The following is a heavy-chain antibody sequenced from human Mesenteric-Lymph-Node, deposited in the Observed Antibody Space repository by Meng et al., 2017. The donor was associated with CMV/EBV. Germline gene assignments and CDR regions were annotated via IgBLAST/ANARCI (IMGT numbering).Heavy chain of an antibody. CDR2: VIAYTGDT. CDR3: MKESQVWSYVNLHY. CDR1: GFPVAAFG. Sequence: QLVQSGAEGCKPRAAVKLPLKPLGFPVAAFGISLVRPSTGRGLEWMGWVIAYTGDTNNAQNVQGRVTMTTVTCTITAYRDDWSLRSYHTVVNFCMKESQVWSYVNLHYWGQGTLVTVSS. D-gene: IGHD1-26*01. J-gene: IGHJ4*02. V-gene: IGHV1-18*01.